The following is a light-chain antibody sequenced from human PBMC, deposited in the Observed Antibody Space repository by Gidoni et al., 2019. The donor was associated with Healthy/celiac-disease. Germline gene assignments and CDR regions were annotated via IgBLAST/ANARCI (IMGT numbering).Light chain of an antibody. J-gene: IGLJ2*01. CDR3: QVWDSSSDHPGVV. CDR1: NIGSKS. Sequence: SYVLTQPPSVSVAPGQTARITCGGNNIGSKSVHWNQQKPGQAPVLVGYDDSDRPSGIPERFSGSNSGNTATLTISRVEAGDEADYYCQVWDSSSDHPGVVFGGGTKLTVL. V-gene: IGLV3-21*02. CDR2: DDS.